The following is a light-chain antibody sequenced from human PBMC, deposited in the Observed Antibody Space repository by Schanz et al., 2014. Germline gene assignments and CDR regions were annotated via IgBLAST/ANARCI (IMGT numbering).Light chain of an antibody. Sequence: QSALTQPPSASGSPGQSVTISCTGTSSDVGGYKYVSWYQQHPGKAPKLMIYEVSKRPSGVPDRFSASKSGNTASLTVSGLQADDEADYYCSSYAGSDNLIFGGGTKLTVL. CDR1: SSDVGGYKY. V-gene: IGLV2-8*01. CDR2: EVS. J-gene: IGLJ2*01. CDR3: SSYAGSDNLI.